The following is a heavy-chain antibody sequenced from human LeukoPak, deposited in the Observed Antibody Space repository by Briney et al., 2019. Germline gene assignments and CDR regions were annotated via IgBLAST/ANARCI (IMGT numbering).Heavy chain of an antibody. CDR1: GGSISSSSYY. Sequence: IPSETLSLTCTVSGGSISSSSYYWGWIRQPPGKGLEWIGSIYYSGSTYYNPSLKSRVTISVDTSKNQFSLKLSSVTAADTAVYYCARERSGNFGVVSPYYYYMDVWGKGTTVTVSS. CDR2: IYYSGST. CDR3: ARERSGNFGVVSPYYYYMDV. V-gene: IGHV4-39*07. J-gene: IGHJ6*03. D-gene: IGHD3-3*01.